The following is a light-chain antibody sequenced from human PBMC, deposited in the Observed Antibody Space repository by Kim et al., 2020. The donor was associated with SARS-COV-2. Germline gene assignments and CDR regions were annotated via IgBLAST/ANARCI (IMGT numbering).Light chain of an antibody. CDR3: HVWDSNTAV. V-gene: IGLV3-9*01. CDR1: RIGAKS. J-gene: IGLJ3*02. Sequence: VALGQTARITGGGSRIGAKSVHWYQQKPGQAPVLVIYRDRNRPSGIPERFSGSNSGNTATLTISRAQAGDEADYYCHVWDSNTAVFGGGTRLSVL. CDR2: RDR.